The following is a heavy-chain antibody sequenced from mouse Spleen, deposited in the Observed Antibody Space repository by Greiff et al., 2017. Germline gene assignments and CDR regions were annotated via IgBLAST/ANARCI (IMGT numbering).Heavy chain of an antibody. CDR2: ISYDGSN. J-gene: IGHJ2*01. Sequence: DVKLQESGPGLVKPSQSLSLTCSVTGYSITSGYYWNWIRQFPGNKLEWMGYISYDGSNNYNPSLKNRISITRDTSKNQFFLKLNSVTTEDTATYYCARCYYGSSYGYFDYWGQGTTLTVSS. CDR3: ARCYYGSSYGYFDY. CDR1: GYSITSGYY. V-gene: IGHV3-6*01. D-gene: IGHD1-1*01.